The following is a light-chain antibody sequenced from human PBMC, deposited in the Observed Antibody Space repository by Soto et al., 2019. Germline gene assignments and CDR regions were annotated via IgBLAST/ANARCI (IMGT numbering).Light chain of an antibody. CDR3: QQYNNWPQT. J-gene: IGKJ1*01. V-gene: IGKV3-15*01. Sequence: EIVMTQSPATLSVSPGERATLSCRASQSVSSNLAWYQQKPGQAPRLLIYGASTRDTGIPARFSGSRSGTEFTLTISSLQSEDFAVYYCQQYNNWPQTFGQGTKVEIK. CDR1: QSVSSN. CDR2: GAS.